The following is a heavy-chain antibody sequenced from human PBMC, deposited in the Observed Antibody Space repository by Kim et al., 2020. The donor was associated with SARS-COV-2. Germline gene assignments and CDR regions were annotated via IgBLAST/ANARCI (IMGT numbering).Heavy chain of an antibody. CDR3: VKSVGEYYYYYGLDV. CDR2: ISGSGGSS. V-gene: IGHV3-23*01. CDR1: GFVFMNYA. J-gene: IGHJ6*02. Sequence: GGSLRLSCAASGFVFMNYAMTWVRQAPGKGMEWVSGISGSGGSSYYADSGKGRFTISRDNSKDTVYLQMTSLRADDTAVYYCVKSVGEYYYYYGLDVWGQGTTVTVS. D-gene: IGHD3-10*01.